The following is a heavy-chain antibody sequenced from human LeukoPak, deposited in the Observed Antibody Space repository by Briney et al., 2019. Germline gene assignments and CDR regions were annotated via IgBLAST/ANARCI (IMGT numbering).Heavy chain of an antibody. V-gene: IGHV3-66*04. CDR2: IYNSGST. CDR3: ARRSNPPGRIDH. Sequence: GGSLRLSCAASGFTVGYNYMTWVRQAPGKGLEWVAAIYNSGSTYYADSVRGRFTISRDNSKNTMYLQMNSLKGEDTAVYYCARRSNPPGRIDHWGQGTLVTVSS. CDR1: GFTVGYNY. J-gene: IGHJ4*02. D-gene: IGHD1-14*01.